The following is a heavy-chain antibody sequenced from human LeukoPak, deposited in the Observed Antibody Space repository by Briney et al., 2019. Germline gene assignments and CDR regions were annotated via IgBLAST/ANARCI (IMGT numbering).Heavy chain of an antibody. D-gene: IGHD3-10*02. CDR3: AELGITMIGGV. CDR2: ISSSGSTI. Sequence: AGSLTLSCAASGFTFSSYEMNWVRQAPGKGLEWVSYISSSGSTIYYADSVKGRFTISRDNAKNSLYLQMNSLRADDTAVYYCAELGITMIGGVWGKGTTVTISS. CDR1: GFTFSSYE. V-gene: IGHV3-48*03. J-gene: IGHJ6*04.